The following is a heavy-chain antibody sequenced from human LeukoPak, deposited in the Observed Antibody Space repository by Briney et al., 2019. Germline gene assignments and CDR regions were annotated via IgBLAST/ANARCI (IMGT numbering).Heavy chain of an antibody. CDR2: INPHSGGT. CDR3: ARLYGSGLRGAFDI. V-gene: IGHV1-2*02. J-gene: IGHJ3*02. CDR1: GYTFTDYY. D-gene: IGHD3-10*01. Sequence: ASVKVSCKASGYTFTDYYIQWVRQAPGQGLEWMGWINPHSGGTKYAQNFQGRVTMTSDTSTSTAYMELSRLKSDDTAVYYCARLYGSGLRGAFDIWGQGTLVTVSS.